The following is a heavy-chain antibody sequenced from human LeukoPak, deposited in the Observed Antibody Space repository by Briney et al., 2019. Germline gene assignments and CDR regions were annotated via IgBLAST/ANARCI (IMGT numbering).Heavy chain of an antibody. V-gene: IGHV4-59*01. Sequence: SETLSLTCTVSCGSISSYYWGWIRQPPGKGLEWIGYIYYSGSTNYNPSLKSRVTISVDTSKNQFSLRLSSVTAADTAVYYCARVTGYVMEDYFDYWGQGTLVTVSS. D-gene: IGHD6-13*01. CDR3: ARVTGYVMEDYFDY. J-gene: IGHJ4*02. CDR2: IYYSGST. CDR1: CGSISSYY.